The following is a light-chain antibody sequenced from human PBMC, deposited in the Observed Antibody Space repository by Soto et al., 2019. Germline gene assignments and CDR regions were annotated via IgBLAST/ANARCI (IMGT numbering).Light chain of an antibody. Sequence: QSALTQPASVSGSPGQLITISCTGSSSDIGDYDYVSWYQQHPGKAPKVLISEVSNRPSGVSNRFSGSKSGNTASLTISGLQAEDEADYYCNSYATGNTRVFGTGTKVTVL. V-gene: IGLV2-14*01. CDR1: SSDIGDYDY. CDR2: EVS. J-gene: IGLJ1*01. CDR3: NSYATGNTRV.